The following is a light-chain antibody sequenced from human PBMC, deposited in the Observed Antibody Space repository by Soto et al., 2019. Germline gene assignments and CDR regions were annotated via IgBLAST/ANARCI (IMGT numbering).Light chain of an antibody. Sequence: EIVMTQSPATLSVSPGARDPLSCRASQSVSSNLAWYPQKPGQAPRLLIYGASTRATGIPARFSGSGSGTEFTLTISSLQSEDFAVYYCQQYNNWPRTFGQGTKVDIK. CDR3: QQYNNWPRT. J-gene: IGKJ1*01. CDR1: QSVSSN. V-gene: IGKV3-15*01. CDR2: GAS.